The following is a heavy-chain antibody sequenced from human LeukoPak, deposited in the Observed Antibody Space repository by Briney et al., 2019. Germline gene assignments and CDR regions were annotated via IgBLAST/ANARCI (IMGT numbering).Heavy chain of an antibody. V-gene: IGHV4-34*01. D-gene: IGHD4-23*01. CDR1: GGSFSGYY. CDR2: INHSGST. J-gene: IGHJ4*02. Sequence: PSETLSLTCAVYGGSFSGYYWSWIRQPPGKGLEWIGEINHSGSTNYNPSLKSRVTISVDTSKNQFSLKLSSVTAADTAVYYCARHTYGGNSEAFDYWGQGTLVTVSS. CDR3: ARHTYGGNSEAFDY.